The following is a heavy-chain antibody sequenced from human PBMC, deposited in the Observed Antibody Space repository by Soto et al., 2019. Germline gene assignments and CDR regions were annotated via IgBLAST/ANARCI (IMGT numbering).Heavy chain of an antibody. Sequence: SETLSLTCTVSGCSVSSGSYYWSWIRQPPGKGLEWIGYIYYSGSTNYNPSLKSRVTILVDTSKNQFSLKLSSVTAADTAVYYCARDRGGGNTFPPSYYYYYGMDVWGQGTTVTVSS. CDR3: ARDRGGGNTFPPSYYYYYGMDV. D-gene: IGHD1-7*01. V-gene: IGHV4-61*01. J-gene: IGHJ6*02. CDR2: IYYSGST. CDR1: GCSVSSGSYY.